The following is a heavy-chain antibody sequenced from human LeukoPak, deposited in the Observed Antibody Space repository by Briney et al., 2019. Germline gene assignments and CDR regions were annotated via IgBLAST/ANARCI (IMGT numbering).Heavy chain of an antibody. CDR2: INQDGSEK. Sequence: GGSLRLSCAASGFTLSSFGIHWVRLAPGKGLEWVANINQDGSEKYYVDSVKGRFTISRDNAKNSLYLQMNSLRAEDTAVYYCARDSSNYYYYMDVWGKGTTVTVSS. CDR1: GFTLSSFG. V-gene: IGHV3-7*01. CDR3: ARDSSNYYYYMDV. J-gene: IGHJ6*03.